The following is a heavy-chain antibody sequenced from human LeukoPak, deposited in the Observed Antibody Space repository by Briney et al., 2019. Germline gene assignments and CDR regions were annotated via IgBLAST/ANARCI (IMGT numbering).Heavy chain of an antibody. V-gene: IGHV3-7*01. CDR2: IKKDGSEK. J-gene: IGHJ6*03. CDR1: GFTFSSYW. D-gene: IGHD6-13*01. CDR3: ARAAIAAARIYYYMDV. Sequence: GGSLRLSCAVSGFTFSSYWMSWVRQAPGKGLEWVANIKKDGSEKYYMDSVKGRFTISRDNAENSLYLQMNSLRAEDTAVYYCARAAIAAARIYYYMDVWGKGTTVTVSS.